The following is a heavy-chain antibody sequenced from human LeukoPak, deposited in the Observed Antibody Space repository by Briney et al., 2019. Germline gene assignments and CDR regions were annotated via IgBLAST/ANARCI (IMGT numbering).Heavy chain of an antibody. Sequence: GGSLRLSCAASGFTFTNAWMNWVRQAPGKGLEWVGRIRSKIDGGATDYAAPVKGRFTISRDDSKNTLYLQINSLKIEDTAMYYCYTSITDYWGQGTLVTVSS. CDR2: IRSKIDGGAT. CDR3: YTSITDY. J-gene: IGHJ4*02. CDR1: GFTFTNAW. D-gene: IGHD2-21*01. V-gene: IGHV3-15*07.